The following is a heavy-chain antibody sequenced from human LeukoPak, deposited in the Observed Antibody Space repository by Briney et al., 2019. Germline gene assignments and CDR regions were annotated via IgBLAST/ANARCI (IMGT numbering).Heavy chain of an antibody. J-gene: IGHJ5*02. CDR3: ARDGLKNLYNWFDP. CDR1: GYSISSGYY. Sequence: SETPSLTCTVSGYSISSGYYWGWIRQPPGKGLEWIGSIYHSGSTYYNPSLKSRVTISVDTSKNQFSLKLSSVTAADTAVYYCARDGLKNLYNWFDPWGQGTLVTVSS. D-gene: IGHD3/OR15-3a*01. V-gene: IGHV4-38-2*02. CDR2: IYHSGST.